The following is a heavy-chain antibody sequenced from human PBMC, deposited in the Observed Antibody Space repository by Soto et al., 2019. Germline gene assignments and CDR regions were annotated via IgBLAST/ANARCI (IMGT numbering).Heavy chain of an antibody. V-gene: IGHV3-33*01. CDR2: IWYDGSNK. CDR3: ARGPGTAIWFDP. J-gene: IGHJ5*02. CDR1: GFTFSSYG. Sequence: GGSLRLSCAASGFTFSSYGMHWVRQAPGKGLEWVAVIWYDGSNKYYADSVKGRFTISRDNSKNTLYLQMNSLRAEDTAVYYCARGPGTAIWFDPWGQGTLVTVSS. D-gene: IGHD5-18*01.